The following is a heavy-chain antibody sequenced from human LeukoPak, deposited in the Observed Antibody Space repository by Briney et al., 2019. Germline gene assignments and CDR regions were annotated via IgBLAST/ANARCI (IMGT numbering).Heavy chain of an antibody. Sequence: GASVKVSCKASRYTFTSYDINWVRQATGQGLEWMGWMNPNSGNTGYAQKFQGRVTMTRNTSISTAYMELSSLRSEDTAVYYCARGSGGNYYGSGSYYVSDIWGQGTMVTVSS. CDR1: RYTFTSYD. CDR2: MNPNSGNT. V-gene: IGHV1-8*01. J-gene: IGHJ3*02. D-gene: IGHD3-10*01. CDR3: ARGSGGNYYGSGSYYVSDI.